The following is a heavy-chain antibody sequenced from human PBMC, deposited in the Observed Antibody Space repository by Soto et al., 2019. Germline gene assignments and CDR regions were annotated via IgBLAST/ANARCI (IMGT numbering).Heavy chain of an antibody. CDR2: ISAYNGNT. J-gene: IGHJ4*02. CDR1: GYTFTGYA. V-gene: IGHV1-18*01. CDR3: ARCSTGYDDYGFSLGY. Sequence: QVQLVQSGAEVKKPGASVKVACRTSGYTFTGYAFSWVRQAPGQGLEWMGWISAYNGNTKYAQRFQDRLTMTTDTSTRTAYMEVRSLTSADNAVYYCARCSTGYDDYGFSLGYWGQGTVVTVSS. D-gene: IGHD4-17*01.